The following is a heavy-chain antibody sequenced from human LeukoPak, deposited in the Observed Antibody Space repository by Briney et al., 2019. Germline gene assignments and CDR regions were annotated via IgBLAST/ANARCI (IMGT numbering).Heavy chain of an antibody. D-gene: IGHD3-10*01. V-gene: IGHV4-34*01. CDR2: INHSGST. J-gene: IGHJ6*04. Sequence: SETLSLTCAVYSGSFSGYYWSWIRQPPGKGLEWIGEINHSGSTNYNPSLKSRVTISVDTSKNQFSLKLSSVTAADTAVYYCARAPSGLLWFGELSPNYYYGMDVWGKGTTVTVSS. CDR3: ARAPSGLLWFGELSPNYYYGMDV. CDR1: SGSFSGYY.